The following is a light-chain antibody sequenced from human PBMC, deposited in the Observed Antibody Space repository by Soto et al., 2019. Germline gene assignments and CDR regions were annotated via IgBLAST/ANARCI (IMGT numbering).Light chain of an antibody. CDR2: AAS. J-gene: IGKJ2*01. CDR1: QSVTSN. CDR3: QQYYSSPYT. V-gene: IGKV1-39*01. Sequence: DIRMTQSPSSLSASIGDRVTITCRASQSVTSNLNWYQQKFGETPKLLMYAASNLQGGVPSRFSGSGSGTDVTLTISSLQPEDFATYYCQQYYSSPYTFGQGTKLEV.